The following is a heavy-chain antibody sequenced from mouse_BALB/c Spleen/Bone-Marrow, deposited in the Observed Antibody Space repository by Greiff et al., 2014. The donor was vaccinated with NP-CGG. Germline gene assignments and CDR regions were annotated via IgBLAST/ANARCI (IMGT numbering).Heavy chain of an antibody. J-gene: IGHJ4*01. CDR2: IDPANGNT. V-gene: IGHV14-3*02. CDR3: ARYNEHYARDY. CDR1: GFNIKDTY. Sequence: EVQLQQSGAELVKPGASVKLSCTASGFNIKDTYMHWVKQRPEQGLEWIGRIDPANGNTKYDPKFQGKATITAYTSSNTAYLQLSSLTSEDTAVYYCARYNEHYARDYWGQGTSVTVSS.